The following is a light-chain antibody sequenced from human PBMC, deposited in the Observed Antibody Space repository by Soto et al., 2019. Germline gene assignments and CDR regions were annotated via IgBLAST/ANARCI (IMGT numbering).Light chain of an antibody. CDR2: YTS. J-gene: IGKJ4*01. Sequence: EIVLTQSPATLSSSPGETATLSCRASQHVGTRLAWYQHKPGQAPRLLIYYTSNRATGIPARFSGSGSGTDFTLTISSLEPEDFAVYYCQQRSNWPPKLTFGGGTKVDI. V-gene: IGKV3-11*01. CDR1: QHVGTR. CDR3: QQRSNWPPKLT.